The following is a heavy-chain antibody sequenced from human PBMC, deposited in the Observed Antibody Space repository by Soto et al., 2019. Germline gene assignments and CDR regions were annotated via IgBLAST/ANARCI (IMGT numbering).Heavy chain of an antibody. D-gene: IGHD3-16*01. CDR1: GFTFSDHY. CDR3: TKEGALPGPDFDY. J-gene: IGHJ4*02. CDR2: TKDKANSYTA. Sequence: EVQLVESGGGLVQPGGSLRLSCVASGFTFSDHYIDWVRQAPGKGLEWVGCTKDKANSYTAEYAASGKGRLTISRDDSKNTLYLQMNSLKTEDTAVYYCTKEGALPGPDFDYWGQGTLVTVSS. V-gene: IGHV3-72*01.